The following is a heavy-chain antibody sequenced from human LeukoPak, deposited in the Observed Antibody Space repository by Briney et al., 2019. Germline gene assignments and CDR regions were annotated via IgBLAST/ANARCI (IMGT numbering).Heavy chain of an antibody. J-gene: IGHJ4*02. CDR1: GGSFSGYY. D-gene: IGHD6-19*01. Sequence: SETLSLTCAVYGGSFSGYYWSWIRQPPGKGLEWIGEINHSGSTNYNPSLKSRVTLSLDTSKNQFSLKLNSVTAADTAVYYCARVRPWYSSGWYYFDYWGQGTLVTVSS. CDR3: ARVRPWYSSGWYYFDY. V-gene: IGHV4-34*01. CDR2: INHSGST.